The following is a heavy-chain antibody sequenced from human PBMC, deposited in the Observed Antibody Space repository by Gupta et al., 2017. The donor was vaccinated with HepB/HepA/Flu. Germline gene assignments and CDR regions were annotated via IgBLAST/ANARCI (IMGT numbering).Heavy chain of an antibody. CDR2: IKRDGSDI. Sequence: EVQLVESGGGLVQPGGSLRLSCAASGFIYSNHWMSWVRPTPGKGLEWVASIKRDGSDISYVDSVRGRFTISRDNAKSSRYRQINSLRAEDTAVYFCARGPNYGDRTDYFDYWGQGTLVTVSS. CDR3: ARGPNYGDRTDYFDY. J-gene: IGHJ4*02. V-gene: IGHV3-7*01. CDR1: GFIYSNHW. D-gene: IGHD4/OR15-4a*01.